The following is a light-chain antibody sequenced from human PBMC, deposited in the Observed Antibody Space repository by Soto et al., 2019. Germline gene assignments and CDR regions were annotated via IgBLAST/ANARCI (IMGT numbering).Light chain of an antibody. J-gene: IGLJ3*02. CDR2: SNN. CDR1: SSNVGSNS. Sequence: QSVLTQPPSASGTPGQRVTIYCSGGSSNVGSNSVYWYQQLPGTAPKLLIYSNNQRPSGVPDRFSGSKSGTSDSLDISGLRYEDEAYHYCASWDDSLSGPVFGGGTKLNVL. V-gene: IGLV1-47*02. CDR3: ASWDDSLSGPV.